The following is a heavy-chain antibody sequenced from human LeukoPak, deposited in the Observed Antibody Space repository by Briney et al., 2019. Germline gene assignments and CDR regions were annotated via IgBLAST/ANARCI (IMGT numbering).Heavy chain of an antibody. Sequence: GGSLRLSCAASAFTFNTYAMHWVRQAPGKGLEWVAIISYDGTIKYNADSVKGRFTISRDNSKNTLYLQVNSLRTEDTAVYYCARTSETSCSSLSCAARYGMDVWGQGTTVTVSS. CDR2: ISYDGTIK. J-gene: IGHJ6*02. D-gene: IGHD2-2*01. CDR3: ARTSETSCSSLSCAARYGMDV. CDR1: AFTFNTYA. V-gene: IGHV3-30-3*01.